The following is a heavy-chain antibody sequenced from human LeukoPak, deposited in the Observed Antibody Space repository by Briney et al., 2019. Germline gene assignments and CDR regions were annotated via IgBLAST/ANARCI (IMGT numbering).Heavy chain of an antibody. J-gene: IGHJ4*02. CDR1: GFTFSSYW. Sequence: PGGSLRLSCAASGFTFSSYWMSWVRQAPGKGLEWVANINQDGSEKYYVDSVKGRFTISRDNAKNALYLQMSSLRAEDTAVYYCAKEVVPAAIGYFDYWGQGTLVTVSS. V-gene: IGHV3-7*01. D-gene: IGHD2-2*01. CDR2: INQDGSEK. CDR3: AKEVVPAAIGYFDY.